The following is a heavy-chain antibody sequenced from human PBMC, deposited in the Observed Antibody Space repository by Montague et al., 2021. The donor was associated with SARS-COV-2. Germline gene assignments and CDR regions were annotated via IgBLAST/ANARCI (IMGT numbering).Heavy chain of an antibody. J-gene: IGHJ4*03. Sequence: SETLSLTCTVSGGSISSSVYYWGWIRQPPGKGLEWIGSVYDSGRTYYNPSLKSRVTISVDTSKNRFSLKLRSVTAADTAVYCGRCRGVWWGADETGASDYWGQGTLVTVSS. CDR2: VYDSGRT. CDR1: GGSISSSVYY. V-gene: IGHV4-39*01. D-gene: IGHD2-21*01. CDR3: RCRGVWWGADETGASDY.